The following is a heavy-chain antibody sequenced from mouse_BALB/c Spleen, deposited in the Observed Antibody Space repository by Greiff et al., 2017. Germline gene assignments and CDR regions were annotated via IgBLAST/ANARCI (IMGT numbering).Heavy chain of an antibody. J-gene: IGHJ2*01. CDR3: ARGDYYGSSYGY. CDR1: GYTFTSYT. Sequence: VQLQESGAELARPGASVKMSCKASGYTFTSYTMHWVKQRPGQGLEWIGYINPSSGYTNYNQKFKDKATLTADKSSSTAYMQLSSLTSEDSAVYYCARGDYYGSSYGYWGQGTTLTVSS. D-gene: IGHD1-1*01. V-gene: IGHV1-4*01. CDR2: INPSSGYT.